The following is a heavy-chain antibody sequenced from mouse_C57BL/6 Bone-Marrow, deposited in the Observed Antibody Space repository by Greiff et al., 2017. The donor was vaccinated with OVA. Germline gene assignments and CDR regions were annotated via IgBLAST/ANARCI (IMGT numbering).Heavy chain of an antibody. CDR2: IYPGSGST. J-gene: IGHJ1*03. CDR3: EKRYYDSSWYVDV. CDR1: GYTFTSYW. D-gene: IGHD1-1*01. V-gene: IGHV1-55*01. Sequence: QVQLQQPGAELVKPGASVKMSCKASGYTFTSYWMTWVKQRPGQGLEWIGDIYPGSGSTNYNEKFKSKATLTVDTSSSTAYMQLSSLTSVDSAVYYVEKRYYDSSWYVDVWGRGTAVTVSS.